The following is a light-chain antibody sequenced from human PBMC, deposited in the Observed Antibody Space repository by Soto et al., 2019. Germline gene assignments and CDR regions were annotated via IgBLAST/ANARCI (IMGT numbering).Light chain of an antibody. J-gene: IGLJ1*01. Sequence: QSALTEPASVSGSPGQSITISCTGTTRDVGDYNYVSWYQQHPGKAPKLMIYDVSNRPSGVSNRFSGSKSGNTASLTISGLQAEDEADYYCSSYTSTNTLYVFGTGTKVTVL. CDR3: SSYTSTNTLYV. CDR1: TRDVGDYNY. V-gene: IGLV2-14*01. CDR2: DVS.